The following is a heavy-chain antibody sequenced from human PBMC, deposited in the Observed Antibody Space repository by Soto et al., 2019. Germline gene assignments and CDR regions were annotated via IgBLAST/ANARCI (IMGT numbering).Heavy chain of an antibody. J-gene: IGHJ4*02. Sequence: GASVKVSCKASGYTFTSYAMHWVRQAPGQGLEWMGWINAGNGNTKYSQKFQGRVTITRDSSASTAYVELSSLRSEDTAVYYCARALTYYYDSSGYSDFDYWGQGTLVTVSS. V-gene: IGHV1-3*01. CDR3: ARALTYYYDSSGYSDFDY. D-gene: IGHD3-22*01. CDR2: INAGNGNT. CDR1: GYTFTSYA.